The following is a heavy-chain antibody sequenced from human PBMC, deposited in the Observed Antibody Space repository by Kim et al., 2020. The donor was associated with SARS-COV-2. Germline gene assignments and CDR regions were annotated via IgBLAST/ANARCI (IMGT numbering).Heavy chain of an antibody. Sequence: ASVKVSCKASGYTFTSYTVFWVRQAPGQGLEWLGIIDPSGGWKTYAQRXXGXXTXTXXXSTXXVXVXXXSLRPEDTXXXYCXXXTGXXRGXGTLXTX. CDR2: IDPSGGWK. V-gene: IGHV1-46*01. J-gene: IGHJ4*02. CDR1: GYTFTSYT. CDR3: XXXTGXX.